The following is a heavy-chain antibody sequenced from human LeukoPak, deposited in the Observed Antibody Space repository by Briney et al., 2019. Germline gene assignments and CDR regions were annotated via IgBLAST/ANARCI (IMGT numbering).Heavy chain of an antibody. V-gene: IGHV3-23*01. CDR2: ISGSGSST. Sequence: GGSLRLSCAASGFTFSSYWMSWVRQAPGKGLEWVSAISGSGSSTYYAASVKGRFTISRDNSKNTLYLQMQSLRAEDTAVYYCARGPIPYIPFDYWGQGALVTVSS. CDR1: GFTFSSYW. J-gene: IGHJ4*02. CDR3: ARGPIPYIPFDY. D-gene: IGHD2-21*01.